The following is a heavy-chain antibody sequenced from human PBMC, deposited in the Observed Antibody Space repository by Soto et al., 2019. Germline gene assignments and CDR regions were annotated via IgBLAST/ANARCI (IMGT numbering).Heavy chain of an antibody. Sequence: EVQLLESGGGLLQPGGSLRLSCAASGFTFSNYGMNWVRRAPGKGLEWVSGISTNGDTANYADSVKGRFTISRDNSKNALYMQMNGLRPEDTAVYYCAKDLSRWPHYAFDSWGQGTLVTVSS. V-gene: IGHV3-23*01. CDR2: ISTNGDTA. CDR3: AKDLSRWPHYAFDS. CDR1: GFTFSNYG. J-gene: IGHJ5*01. D-gene: IGHD4-17*01.